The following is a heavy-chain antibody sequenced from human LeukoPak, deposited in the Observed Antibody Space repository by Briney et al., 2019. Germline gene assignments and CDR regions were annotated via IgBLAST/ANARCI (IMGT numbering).Heavy chain of an antibody. V-gene: IGHV1-58*01. CDR1: GFTFTSSA. CDR2: IVVGSGNT. CDR3: AAVGDYGDSPISDY. Sequence: SVKVSCRASGFTFTSSAVQWVRQARGQRLEWIGWIVVGSGNTNYAQKFQERVTITRDMSTSTAYMELSSLRSEDTAVYYCAAVGDYGDSPISDYWGQGTLVTVSS. D-gene: IGHD4-17*01. J-gene: IGHJ4*02.